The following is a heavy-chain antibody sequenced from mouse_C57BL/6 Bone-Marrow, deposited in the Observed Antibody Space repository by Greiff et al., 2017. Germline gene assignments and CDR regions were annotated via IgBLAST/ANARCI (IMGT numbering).Heavy chain of an antibody. Sequence: VQLVESGAELMQPGASVKLSCKATGYTFTGYWIEWVKQRPGHGLEWIGEILPGSGSTNYNEKFTGKAKFTADTSSNTAYMQLSSRTTEDSAIYYCARWGGGTWFAYWGQGTLVTVSA. CDR1: GYTFTGYW. J-gene: IGHJ3*01. CDR3: ARWGGGTWFAY. CDR2: ILPGSGST. V-gene: IGHV1-9*01.